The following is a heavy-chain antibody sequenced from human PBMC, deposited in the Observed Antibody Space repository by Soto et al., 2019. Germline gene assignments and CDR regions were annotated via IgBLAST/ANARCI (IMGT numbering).Heavy chain of an antibody. J-gene: IGHJ6*02. CDR3: AGGGIAAAGALPYYYYYGMDV. Sequence: PGGSLRLSCAASGFTFSSYSMNWVRQAPGKGLEWVSSISSSSSYIYYADSVKGRFTISRDNAKNSLYLQMNSLRAEDTAVHYCAGGGIAAAGALPYYYYYGMDVWGQGTTVTVS. CDR2: ISSSSSYI. CDR1: GFTFSSYS. V-gene: IGHV3-21*01. D-gene: IGHD6-13*01.